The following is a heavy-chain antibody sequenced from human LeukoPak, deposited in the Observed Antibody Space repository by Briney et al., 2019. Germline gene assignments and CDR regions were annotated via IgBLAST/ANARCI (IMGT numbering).Heavy chain of an antibody. Sequence: ASVKVSCKASGYTFTSYDINWVRQATGQGLEWMGWMNPNSGNTGYAQKFLGRVTMTRNTSISTAYMELSRLRSDDTAVYYCASGVSGSGWNRSWGQGTLVTVSS. J-gene: IGHJ4*02. D-gene: IGHD6-19*01. CDR1: GYTFTSYD. CDR3: ASGVSGSGWNRS. V-gene: IGHV1-8*01. CDR2: MNPNSGNT.